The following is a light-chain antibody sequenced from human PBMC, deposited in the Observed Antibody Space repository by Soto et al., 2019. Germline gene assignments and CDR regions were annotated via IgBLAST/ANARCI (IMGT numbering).Light chain of an antibody. CDR3: SSYAGTTNLV. Sequence: QSVLTQPHSVSGAPGQSVTISCTGSSGYFGGANHVSWYQHHPGKAPKFLIYGVTKRPSGVPDRFSGSKSGNTASLTISGLQAEDQADYHSSSYAGTTNLVFAAATXVTVL. J-gene: IGLJ3*02. CDR2: GVT. V-gene: IGLV2-11*02. CDR1: SGYFGGANH.